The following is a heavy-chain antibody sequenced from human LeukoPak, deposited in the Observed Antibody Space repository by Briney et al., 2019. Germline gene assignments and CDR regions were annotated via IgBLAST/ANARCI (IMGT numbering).Heavy chain of an antibody. CDR2: IYTSGST. CDR3: ARGSYDSSGYYPYYFDY. J-gene: IGHJ4*02. V-gene: IGHV4-4*07. Sequence: SETLSLTCTVSGRSISSYYWSWIRQPAGKGLEWIGRIYTSGSTNYNPSLKSRVTMSVDTSKNQFSLKLSSVTAADTDVYYCARGSYDSSGYYPYYFDYWGQGTLVTVSS. D-gene: IGHD3-22*01. CDR1: GRSISSYY.